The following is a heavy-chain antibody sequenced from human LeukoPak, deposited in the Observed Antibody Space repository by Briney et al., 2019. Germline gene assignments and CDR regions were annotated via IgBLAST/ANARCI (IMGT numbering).Heavy chain of an antibody. Sequence: GGSLRLSCAASGFTFTNYWMSWVRQAPGKGLEWVGNIKQDGSEKDYVDSLKGRFTLSRDNAKNSVSLQMSGLRVEDTAVYFCARIGYRSSSFDYWGRGTLVTVSS. D-gene: IGHD6-13*01. CDR3: ARIGYRSSSFDY. J-gene: IGHJ4*02. V-gene: IGHV3-7*01. CDR2: IKQDGSEK. CDR1: GFTFTNYW.